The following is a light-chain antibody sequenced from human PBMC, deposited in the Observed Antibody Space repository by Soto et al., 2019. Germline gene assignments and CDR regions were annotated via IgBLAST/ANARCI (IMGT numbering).Light chain of an antibody. CDR2: DVS. V-gene: IGLV2-11*01. CDR1: SHDIGGYNF. Sequence: QSVLTQPRSVSGSPGQSITISCSGTSHDIGGYNFISWYQQHPGTAPKIIIYDVSKRPSGVPDRFSGSTSGNTASLTISGLQTEDDAFYYCCSYAGSNTLVFGGGTKLTVL. J-gene: IGLJ2*01. CDR3: CSYAGSNTLV.